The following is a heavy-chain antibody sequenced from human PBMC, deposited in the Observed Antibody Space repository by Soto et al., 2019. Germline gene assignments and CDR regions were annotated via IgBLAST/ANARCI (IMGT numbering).Heavy chain of an antibody. CDR1: GFTFSSYA. Sequence: EVQLLESGGGLVQPGGSLRLSCAASGFTFSSYAMSWVRQAPGKGLEWFSAIRGSGGSTYYADSVKGRFTISRDNSKNTLYLQMNSLRAEDTAVYYCAKYSSGWYQKNWFDPWGQGTLVTVSS. D-gene: IGHD6-19*01. J-gene: IGHJ5*02. V-gene: IGHV3-23*01. CDR3: AKYSSGWYQKNWFDP. CDR2: IRGSGGST.